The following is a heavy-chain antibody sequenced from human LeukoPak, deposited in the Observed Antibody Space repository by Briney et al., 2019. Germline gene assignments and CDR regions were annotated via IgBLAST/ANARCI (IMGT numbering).Heavy chain of an antibody. D-gene: IGHD2-2*01. V-gene: IGHV1-24*01. Sequence: ASVKVSCKVSGYTLTELSMHWVRQAPGKGLEWMGGFDPEDGETIYAQKFQGRVTMTEDTSTDTAYMELSSLRSEDTAVYYCARDPLVVIPAAHNDYWGQGTLVTVSS. CDR1: GYTLTELS. CDR3: ARDPLVVIPAAHNDY. CDR2: FDPEDGET. J-gene: IGHJ4*02.